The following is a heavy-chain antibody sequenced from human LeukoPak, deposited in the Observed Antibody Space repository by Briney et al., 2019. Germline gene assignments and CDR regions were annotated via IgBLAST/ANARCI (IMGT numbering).Heavy chain of an antibody. CDR3: ARHSDVVGAI. D-gene: IGHD3-16*01. J-gene: IGHJ4*02. CDR2: IYPRDSDT. Sequence: GESLKISCEASGYTFTHQWIGWVRQMPGTGLEWVGIIYPRDSDTIYSPSFQGHVTISADTSINTAYLEWRSLEASDTTMYYCARHSDVVGAIWGQGTQVAVSS. V-gene: IGHV5-51*01. CDR1: GYTFTHQW.